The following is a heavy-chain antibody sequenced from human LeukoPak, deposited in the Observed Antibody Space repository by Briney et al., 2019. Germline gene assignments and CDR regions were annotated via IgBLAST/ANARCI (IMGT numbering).Heavy chain of an antibody. J-gene: IGHJ4*02. CDR3: ARVVSGSYPLFDY. V-gene: IGHV3-21*01. Sequence: PGGSLRLSCAASGFTFSSYSMNWVRQAPGKGLEWVSSISSSSSYIYYADSVKGRFTISRDDAKNSLYLQMNSLRAEDTAVYYCARVVSGSYPLFDYWGQGTLVTVSS. CDR2: ISSSSSYI. CDR1: GFTFSSYS. D-gene: IGHD1-26*01.